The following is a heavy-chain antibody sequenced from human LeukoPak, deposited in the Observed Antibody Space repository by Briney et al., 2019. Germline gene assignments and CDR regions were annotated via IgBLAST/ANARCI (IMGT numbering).Heavy chain of an antibody. Sequence: VASVKVSCKVSGYSLTELAMHWVRQAPGKGLEWMGGFDPEDDEIIYAQTFQGRVTMTEDTSTDTAYMELSSLRSEDTAVYYCATISDRGGYSLYWGQGTLVTVSS. D-gene: IGHD3-22*01. CDR1: GYSLTELA. CDR3: ATISDRGGYSLY. J-gene: IGHJ4*02. CDR2: FDPEDDEI. V-gene: IGHV1-24*01.